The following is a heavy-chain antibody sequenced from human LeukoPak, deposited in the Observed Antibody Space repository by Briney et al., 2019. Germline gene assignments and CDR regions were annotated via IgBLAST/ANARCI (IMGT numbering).Heavy chain of an antibody. V-gene: IGHV1-8*03. CDR1: GYTFTDYD. Sequence: GASVKVSCKASGYTFTDYDINWVRQATGQGLEWMGWMNPNSGNTGYAQKFQGRVTVTRNTSISTAYMELNSLTSEDTAVYYCARGLRYQPLSLLLGYYMDVWGKGTTVTVSS. CDR2: MNPNSGNT. J-gene: IGHJ6*03. CDR3: ARGLRYQPLSLLLGYYMDV. D-gene: IGHD2-2*01.